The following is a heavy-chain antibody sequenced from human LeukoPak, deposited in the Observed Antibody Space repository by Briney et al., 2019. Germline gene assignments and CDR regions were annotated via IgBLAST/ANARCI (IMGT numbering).Heavy chain of an antibody. CDR2: IYYSGST. J-gene: IGHJ4*02. D-gene: IGHD3-10*01. Sequence: SETLSLTCTVSGGSISSSSYYWGWIRQPPGKGLEWIGSIYYSGSTYYNPSLKSRVTISVDTSKNQFSLKLSSVTAADTAVYYCARDTFGELHEGYYFDYWGQGTLVTVSS. CDR3: ARDTFGELHEGYYFDY. CDR1: GGSISSSSYY. V-gene: IGHV4-39*07.